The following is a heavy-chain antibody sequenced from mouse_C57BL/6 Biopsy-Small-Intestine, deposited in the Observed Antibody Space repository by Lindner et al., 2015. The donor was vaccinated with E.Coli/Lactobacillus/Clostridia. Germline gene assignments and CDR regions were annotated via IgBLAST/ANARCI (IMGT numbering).Heavy chain of an antibody. CDR3: TREWTTVGDS. CDR2: INSGSNTM. Sequence: VQLQEVWGGLVKPGGSLKLSCAASGFTFSDYGMHWVRQAPEKGLEWVAYINSGSNTMCYEDTVKGRFTISRDNAKNTLFLQMTSLRSEDTAMYYCTREWTTVGDSWGQGTTLTVSS. V-gene: IGHV5-17*01. J-gene: IGHJ2*01. CDR1: GFTFSDYG. D-gene: IGHD1-1*01.